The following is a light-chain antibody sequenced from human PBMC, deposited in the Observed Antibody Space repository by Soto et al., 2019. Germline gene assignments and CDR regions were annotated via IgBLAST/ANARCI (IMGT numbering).Light chain of an antibody. CDR1: SSNIGKGYD. CDR2: GNS. V-gene: IGLV1-40*01. CDR3: QSYDSSLSGVV. Sequence: QSVLTQPPSVSGAPGQRVTISCTGSSSNIGKGYDVHWYQQLPGTAPKLLIYGNSNRPSGVPDRFSGSKSGTSASLAITGLQAEDEADYYCQSYDSSLSGVVFGGGTKVTVL. J-gene: IGLJ2*01.